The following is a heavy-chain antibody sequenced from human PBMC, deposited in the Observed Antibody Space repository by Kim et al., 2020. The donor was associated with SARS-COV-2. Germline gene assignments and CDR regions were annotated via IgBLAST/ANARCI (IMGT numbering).Heavy chain of an antibody. V-gene: IGHV3-66*01. Sequence: GGSLRLSCAASGFTVSSNYMSWVRQAPGKGLEWVSVIYSGGSTYYADSVKGRFTISRDNSKNTLYLQMNSLRAEDTAVYYCAREGVVVVTAITWGQGTLVTVSS. CDR2: IYSGGST. D-gene: IGHD2-21*02. CDR1: GFTVSSNY. CDR3: AREGVVVVTAIT. J-gene: IGHJ5*02.